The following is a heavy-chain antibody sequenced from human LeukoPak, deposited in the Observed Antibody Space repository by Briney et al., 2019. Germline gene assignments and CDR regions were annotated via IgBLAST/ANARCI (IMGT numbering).Heavy chain of an antibody. V-gene: IGHV4-59*01. Sequence: PSETLSLTCTVSVDSFSRYYWTWIRQPPGKGLEWIGYIYYSGSTNYNPSIKSRVTMSLDTSKNQFSLKLTSVTAADTAVYYCATGGSSSSVDYWGQGTLVTVSS. J-gene: IGHJ4*02. CDR3: ATGGSSSSVDY. D-gene: IGHD6-6*01. CDR2: IYYSGST. CDR1: VDSFSRYY.